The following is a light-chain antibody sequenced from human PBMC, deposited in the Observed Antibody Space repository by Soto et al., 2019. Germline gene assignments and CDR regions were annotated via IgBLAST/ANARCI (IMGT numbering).Light chain of an antibody. Sequence: DIVMTQSPATLSVSPGERATLSCRASQSVSSNLAWYQHKPGQAPRLLIYDASSRATGVPDRFSGSGSGTEFTLTISSLQSEDFAVYYCQQYNNWRTFGQGTKVDI. CDR2: DAS. CDR3: QQYNNWRT. V-gene: IGKV3D-15*01. J-gene: IGKJ1*01. CDR1: QSVSSN.